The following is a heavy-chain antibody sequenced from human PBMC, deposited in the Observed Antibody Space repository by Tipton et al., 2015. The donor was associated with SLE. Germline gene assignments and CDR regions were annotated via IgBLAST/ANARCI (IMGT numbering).Heavy chain of an antibody. Sequence: TLSLTCTVSGGSISSYYWSWIRQPPGKGLEWIGYIYYSGSTNYNPSLKSRVTISVDTSKNQFSLKLSSVTAADTAVYYCACTGGSGWYYFDYWGQGTLVTVSS. D-gene: IGHD6-19*01. CDR3: ACTGGSGWYYFDY. CDR1: GGSISSYY. J-gene: IGHJ4*02. V-gene: IGHV4-59*01. CDR2: IYYSGST.